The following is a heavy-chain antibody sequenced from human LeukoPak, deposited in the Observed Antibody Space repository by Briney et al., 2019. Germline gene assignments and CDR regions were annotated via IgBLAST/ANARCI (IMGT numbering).Heavy chain of an antibody. V-gene: IGHV4-59*08. CDR3: ARLEVVPAASNNWFDP. D-gene: IGHD2-2*01. CDR1: GGSISSYY. Sequence: EPSETLSLTCTVSGGSISSYYWSWIRQPPGKGLEWIGYIYYSESTNYNPSLKSRVTISVDTSKNQFSLKLSSVTVADTAVYYCARLEVVPAASNNWFDPWGQGTLVTVSS. J-gene: IGHJ5*02. CDR2: IYYSEST.